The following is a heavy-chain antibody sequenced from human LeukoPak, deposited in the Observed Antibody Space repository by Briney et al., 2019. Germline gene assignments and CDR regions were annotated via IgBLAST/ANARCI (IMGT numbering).Heavy chain of an antibody. CDR2: ISSSGSTI. CDR1: GFTFSSYE. Sequence: GGSLRLSCAASGFTFSSYEMNWFRQAPGKGLEWVSYISSSGSTIYYADSMKGRFTISRDNAKNSLYLQMNSLRAEDTAVYYCARDGYCSGGSCEEIDYWGQGTLVTVSS. V-gene: IGHV3-48*03. D-gene: IGHD2-15*01. CDR3: ARDGYCSGGSCEEIDY. J-gene: IGHJ4*02.